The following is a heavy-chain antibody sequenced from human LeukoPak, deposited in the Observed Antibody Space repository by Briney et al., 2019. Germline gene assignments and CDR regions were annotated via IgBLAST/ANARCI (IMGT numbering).Heavy chain of an antibody. J-gene: IGHJ4*02. V-gene: IGHV3-30*02. CDR3: ANSSFQA. Sequence: GGSLRLSCVASGITFRNYGFHWVRQAPGKGPEWVALIGYDESKKYYAGSVKGRFTTSRDNSKNTLYLQLNSLRIDDTAVYYCANSSFQAWGQGTLVTVSS. CDR1: GITFRNYG. D-gene: IGHD2-15*01. CDR2: IGYDESKK.